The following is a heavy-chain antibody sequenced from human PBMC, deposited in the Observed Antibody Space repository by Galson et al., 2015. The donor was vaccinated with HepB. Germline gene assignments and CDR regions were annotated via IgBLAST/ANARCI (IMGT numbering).Heavy chain of an antibody. CDR1: GYTFSRYD. D-gene: IGHD3-3*01. Sequence: SVKVSCKASGYTFSRYDINWVRQATGQGLEWMGWMNPSSANTGYAQNFQGRVTMTRNTSISTAYMELSSLRSEDTAVYYCATSSTFGGDFDLWGRGTLVTVSS. CDR3: ATSSTFGGDFDL. CDR2: MNPSSANT. J-gene: IGHJ2*01. V-gene: IGHV1-8*01.